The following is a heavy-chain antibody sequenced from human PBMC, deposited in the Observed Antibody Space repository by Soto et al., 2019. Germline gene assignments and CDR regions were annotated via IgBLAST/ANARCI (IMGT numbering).Heavy chain of an antibody. CDR3: ARSRWEGHGLAATGIGH. D-gene: IGHD6-13*01. J-gene: IGHJ4*02. CDR1: GFAFNTYA. CDR2: ISYDGNTK. V-gene: IGHV3-30*03. Sequence: PGGSLRLSCAASGFAFNTYAMHWVRQAPGKGLQWVAIISYDGNTKHYVDSVKGRFTISRDNSNNTLYLQMDSLTVDDTGFYFCARSRWEGHGLAATGIGHWGQVTLVTFSS.